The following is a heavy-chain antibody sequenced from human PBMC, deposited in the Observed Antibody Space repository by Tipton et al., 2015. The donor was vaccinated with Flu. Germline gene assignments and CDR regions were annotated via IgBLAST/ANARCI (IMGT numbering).Heavy chain of an antibody. J-gene: IGHJ3*01. D-gene: IGHD5-12*01. V-gene: IGHV4-4*07. CDR3: ARELRGYSGYTGGDAFDL. CDR1: GGSVTSSY. CDR2: ISTSGST. Sequence: TLSLTCTVSGGSVTSSYWSWSRQPAGKGLEWIGRISTSGSTNYNASLESRVTMSRDTSKNHFSLRLSSATAADTALYYCARELRGYSGYTGGDAFDLWGPGIMVTVSS.